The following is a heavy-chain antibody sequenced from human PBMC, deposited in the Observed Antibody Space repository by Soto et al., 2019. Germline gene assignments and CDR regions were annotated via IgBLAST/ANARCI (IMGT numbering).Heavy chain of an antibody. CDR2: ISSSGSYI. J-gene: IGHJ4*02. Sequence: EVQLVESGGGLVKPEGSLRLSCAASGFTSGFTFSSYYMNWGRQAPGKGLEWVSSISSSGSYIYYADSVKGRFTISRDNAKNSLYLQMNSLRAEDTAVYYCARGGSFIDYWGQGTLVTVSS. CDR3: ARGGSFIDY. CDR1: GFTFSSYY. V-gene: IGHV3-21*01. D-gene: IGHD3-10*01.